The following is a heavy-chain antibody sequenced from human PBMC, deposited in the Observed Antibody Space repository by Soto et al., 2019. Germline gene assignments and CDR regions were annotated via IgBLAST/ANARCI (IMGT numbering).Heavy chain of an antibody. CDR3: AREDTVTHYYFDY. CDR1: GYTFTGYY. CDR2: INPNSGGT. V-gene: IGHV1-2*02. Sequence: ASVKVSCKASGYTFTGYYMHWVRQAPGQGLEWMGWINPNSGGTNYAQKFQGRVTMTRGTSISTAYMELSRLRSDDTAVYYCAREDTVTHYYFDYWGQGTLVTVPQ. D-gene: IGHD4-17*01. J-gene: IGHJ4*02.